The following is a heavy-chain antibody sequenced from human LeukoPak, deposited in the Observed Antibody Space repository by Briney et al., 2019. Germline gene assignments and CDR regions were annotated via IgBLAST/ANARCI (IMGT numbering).Heavy chain of an antibody. CDR3: ARVIGWDEPFDL. D-gene: IGHD1-26*01. Sequence: GGSLRLSCAASGFTLSNYWIHWVRQAPGKGLVWVSRINTDGSSTNYADSVRGRFTVSRDNAKNTLYLQMNSLRVEDTAVYYCARVIGWDEPFDLWGHGTLVTVSS. CDR1: GFTLSNYW. J-gene: IGHJ3*01. V-gene: IGHV3-74*01. CDR2: INTDGSST.